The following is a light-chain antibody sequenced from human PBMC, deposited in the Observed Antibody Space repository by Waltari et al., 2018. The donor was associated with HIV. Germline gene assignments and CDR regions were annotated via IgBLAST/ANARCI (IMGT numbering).Light chain of an antibody. CDR3: AAWDDTLTVV. CDR2: RNN. J-gene: IGLJ2*01. V-gene: IGLV1-47*01. Sequence: QSVLTQPPSASGTPGQSVTIPCSGTSPNIGTNYVYWYQRFPGTAPKLLIYRNNKRPSGVPDRFSGSKSGTSASLDISGLRSDDEAEYYCAAWDDTLTVVFGGGTKLTVL. CDR1: SPNIGTNY.